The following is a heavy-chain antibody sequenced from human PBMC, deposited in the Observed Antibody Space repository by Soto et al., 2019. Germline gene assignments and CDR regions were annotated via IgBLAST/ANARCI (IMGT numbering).Heavy chain of an antibody. D-gene: IGHD1-1*01. CDR1: GFTFGSYA. CDR3: ARGSNWNYFDY. J-gene: IGHJ4*02. V-gene: IGHV3-30-3*01. CDR2: ISYNGDDE. Sequence: HPGGSLRLSCAASGFTFGSYAMHWVRQAPGKGLEWLAVISYNGDDEYYADSVKGRFTISRDNSENTLYLQMNGLRVEDTAVYYCARGSNWNYFDYWGLGTLVTVSS.